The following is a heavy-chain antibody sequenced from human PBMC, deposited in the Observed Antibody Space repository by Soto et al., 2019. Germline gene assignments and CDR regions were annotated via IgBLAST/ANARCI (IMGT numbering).Heavy chain of an antibody. CDR2: IYYSGST. V-gene: IGHV4-59*01. J-gene: IGHJ5*02. D-gene: IGHD3-16*01. CDR1: GGSISSYY. Sequence: SETLSLTCSVSGGSISSYYWSWIRQPPGKGLEWIGYIYYSGSTNYNPSLKSRVTISVDTSKNQFSLKLSSVTAADTAVYYCASVLFSAGSWFYPWGQGALVTVSS. CDR3: ASVLFSAGSWFYP.